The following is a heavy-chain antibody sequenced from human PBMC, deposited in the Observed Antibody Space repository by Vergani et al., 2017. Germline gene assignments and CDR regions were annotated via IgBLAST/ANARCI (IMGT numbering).Heavy chain of an antibody. CDR2: IYTSGST. J-gene: IGHJ3*02. D-gene: IGHD3-22*01. Sequence: QVQLQESGPGLVKPSETLSLTCTVSGGSISSYYWSWIRQPPGKGLEWIGYIYTSGSTNSNPPLKSRVTISVNTSKNQVSLKLSSVTAADTAVYYCARHYYNACDIWGQGTMVTVSS. V-gene: IGHV4-4*09. CDR1: GGSISSYY. CDR3: ARHYYNACDI.